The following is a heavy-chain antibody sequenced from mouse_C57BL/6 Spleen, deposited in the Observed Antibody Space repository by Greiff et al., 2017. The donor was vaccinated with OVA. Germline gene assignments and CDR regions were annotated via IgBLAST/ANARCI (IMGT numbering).Heavy chain of an antibody. CDR3: ARDPSTVLPYWYFDV. Sequence: QVQLQQSGPELVKPGASVKISCKASGYAFSSSWMNWVKQRPGKGLEWIGRIYPGDGDTNYNGKFKGKATLTADKSSSTAYMQLSSLTSEDSAVYFCARDPSTVLPYWYFDVWGTGTTVTVSS. D-gene: IGHD1-1*01. J-gene: IGHJ1*03. CDR2: IYPGDGDT. CDR1: GYAFSSSW. V-gene: IGHV1-82*01.